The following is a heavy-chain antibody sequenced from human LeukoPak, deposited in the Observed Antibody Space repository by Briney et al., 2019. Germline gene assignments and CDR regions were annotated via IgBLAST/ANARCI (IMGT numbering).Heavy chain of an antibody. CDR3: ARVPNPRNTYGYNDK. D-gene: IGHD5-18*01. CDR1: GYAFSDHG. Sequence: ASVTVSCTASGYAFSDHGVNWVRQAPGQGLEWMGWISGYNGHTSYAQKFQGRVMVTTDRSTNTAYLELRSLRSDDTAVYYCARVPNPRNTYGYNDKWGQGTLVTVSS. J-gene: IGHJ4*02. V-gene: IGHV1-18*04. CDR2: ISGYNGHT.